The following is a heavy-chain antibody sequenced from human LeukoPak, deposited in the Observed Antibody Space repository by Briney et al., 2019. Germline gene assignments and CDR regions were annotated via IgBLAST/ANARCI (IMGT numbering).Heavy chain of an antibody. Sequence: SQTLSLTCTVSGGSISSGDYYWSWIRQPPGKGLEWIGYIYYSGSTYYNPSLKSRVTISVDTSKNQFSLKLSSVTAADTAVHYCARRADSSGPRVNWFDPWGQGTLVTVSS. J-gene: IGHJ5*02. CDR1: GGSISSGDYY. CDR2: IYYSGST. D-gene: IGHD3-22*01. V-gene: IGHV4-30-4*01. CDR3: ARRADSSGPRVNWFDP.